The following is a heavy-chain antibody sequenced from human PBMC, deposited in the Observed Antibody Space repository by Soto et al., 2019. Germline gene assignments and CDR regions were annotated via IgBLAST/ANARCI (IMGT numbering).Heavy chain of an antibody. V-gene: IGHV3-30*18. CDR3: AKDRYGMDV. CDR2: ISYDGSNK. J-gene: IGHJ6*02. CDR1: GFTFSSYG. Sequence: QVQLVESGGGVVQPGRSLRLSCAASGFTFSSYGMHWVRQAPGKGLEWVAVISYDGSNKYYADSVKGRFTISRDNSKNTLYLQMNSLRAEDTAVYYCAKDRYGMDVWGQGTTVTVSS.